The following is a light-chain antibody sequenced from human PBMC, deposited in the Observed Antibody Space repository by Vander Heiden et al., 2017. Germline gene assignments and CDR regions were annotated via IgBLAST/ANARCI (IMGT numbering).Light chain of an antibody. J-gene: IGKJ1*01. Sequence: EIVLTQSPGTLSLSPGERATLSCRASQSVSSTYLAWYQQKPDQAPRHLIYGTATRATGIPDRFSRSGSGTDFTLPISSLAPEDSAVYYCQQYSSSPTWTFGQGTKVAIK. V-gene: IGKV3-20*01. CDR1: QSVSSTY. CDR2: GTA. CDR3: QQYSSSPTWT.